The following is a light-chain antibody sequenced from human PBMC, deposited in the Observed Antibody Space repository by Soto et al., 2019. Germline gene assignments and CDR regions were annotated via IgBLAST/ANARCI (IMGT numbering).Light chain of an antibody. CDR2: AAS. CDR1: QSISSY. Sequence: DIQMTQSPSSLSASVGDRVTITCRASQSISSYLNWYQQKPGKAPKLLIYAASSLQSGVPSRFSGSGSGTDFTLXIXXXXPEXXAXXXXXXXYSTPWTFGQGTKVEIK. J-gene: IGKJ1*01. V-gene: IGKV1-39*01. CDR3: XXXYSTPWT.